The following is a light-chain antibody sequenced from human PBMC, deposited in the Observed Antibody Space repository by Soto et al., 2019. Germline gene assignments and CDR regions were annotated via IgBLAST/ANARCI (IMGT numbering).Light chain of an antibody. CDR2: VAF. CDR1: QSIGTHF. CDR3: QQYSLT. V-gene: IGKV3-20*01. Sequence: EVVLTQSPGTLSLSPGERATLSCRASQSIGTHFLAWYQQKPGQAPRLLIYVAFYSATGIADRFVGSGSGTDFTLTMIRQEPEDFAVYYCQQYSLTFGPGTKA. J-gene: IGKJ1*01.